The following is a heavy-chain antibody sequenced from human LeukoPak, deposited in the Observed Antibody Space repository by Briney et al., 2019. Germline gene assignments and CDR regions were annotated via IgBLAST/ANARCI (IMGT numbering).Heavy chain of an antibody. CDR3: ARDGGVTVVTAIHYYYYGMDV. V-gene: IGHV1-69*13. Sequence: SVKVSCKASGYTFTSYDINWVRQATGQGFEWMGGIIPIFGTANYAQKFQGRVTITADESTSTAYMELSSLRSEDTAVYYCARDGGVTVVTAIHYYYYGMDVWGQGTTVTVSS. D-gene: IGHD2-21*02. CDR2: IIPIFGTA. CDR1: GYTFTSYD. J-gene: IGHJ6*02.